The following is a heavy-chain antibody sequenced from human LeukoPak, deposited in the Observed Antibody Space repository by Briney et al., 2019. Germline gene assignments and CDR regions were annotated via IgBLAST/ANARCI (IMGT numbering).Heavy chain of an antibody. D-gene: IGHD3-3*01. Sequence: ASVKVSCKVSGYTLTELSMHWVRQAPGKGLEWIGGFDPEDGETIYAQKFQGRVTMTEDTSTDTAYMELSSLRSEDTAVYYCATFRTHITIFGVVILDAFDIWGQGTMVTVSS. CDR1: GYTLTELS. J-gene: IGHJ3*02. V-gene: IGHV1-24*01. CDR2: FDPEDGET. CDR3: ATFRTHITIFGVVILDAFDI.